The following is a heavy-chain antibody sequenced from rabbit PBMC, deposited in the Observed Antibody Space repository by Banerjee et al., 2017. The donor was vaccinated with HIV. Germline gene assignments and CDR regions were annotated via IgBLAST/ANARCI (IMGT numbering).Heavy chain of an antibody. Sequence: QEQLVESGGGLVQPEGSLTLTCKASGFDFSSNAMCWVRQAPGKGLEWIACINTSSGNTVYAGWAKGRLTISNASSTTVTLQRTSLTAADTAAYFCARDLAGYAGYGYARLWGQGTLVTVS. V-gene: IGHV1S45*01. CDR3: ARDLAGYAGYGYARL. CDR1: GFDFSSNA. D-gene: IGHD6-1*01. J-gene: IGHJ4*01. CDR2: INTSSGNT.